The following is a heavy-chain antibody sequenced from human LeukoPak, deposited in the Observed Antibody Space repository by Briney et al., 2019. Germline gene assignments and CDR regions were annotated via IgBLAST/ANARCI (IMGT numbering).Heavy chain of an antibody. J-gene: IGHJ4*02. CDR1: GYSFTSYW. CDR3: ARQSTTVGATTTLGY. Sequence: GESLKISCKGSGYSFTSYWISWVRQMPGKGLEWMGRIDPSDSYTNYSPSFQGHVTISADKSISTVYLQWSSLKASDTAMYYCARQSTTVGATTTLGYWGQGTLVTVSS. V-gene: IGHV5-10-1*01. CDR2: IDPSDSYT. D-gene: IGHD1-26*01.